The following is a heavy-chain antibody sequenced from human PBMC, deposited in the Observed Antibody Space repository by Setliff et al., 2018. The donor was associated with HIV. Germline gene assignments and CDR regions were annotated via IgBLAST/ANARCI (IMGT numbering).Heavy chain of an antibody. J-gene: IGHJ5*02. CDR2: INPTSGGT. CDR1: GYTLTDYY. Sequence: ASVKVSCKASGYTLTDYYLGWVRQAPGQGLEWMGRINPTSGGTDYAQKFEDRVAMTTDTSKSTAYMELSRLTSDDTAVYYCARDRVPKRGHSYREPDFDPWGQGTLVTVSS. CDR3: ARDRVPKRGHSYREPDFDP. D-gene: IGHD3-16*02. V-gene: IGHV1-2*06.